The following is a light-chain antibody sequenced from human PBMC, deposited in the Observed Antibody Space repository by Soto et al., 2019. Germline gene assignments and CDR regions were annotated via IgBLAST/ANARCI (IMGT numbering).Light chain of an antibody. CDR3: QQYETFSGT. Sequence: DIQMTQSPSTLSASVGDRVTITCRASQSISSWLAWYQQKPGKAPKLLIYDASSLESGVPSRFSGSGSGTKFTLTIASLQPDDFATYYCQQYETFSGTFGPRTKVDI. CDR1: QSISSW. V-gene: IGKV1-5*01. J-gene: IGKJ1*01. CDR2: DAS.